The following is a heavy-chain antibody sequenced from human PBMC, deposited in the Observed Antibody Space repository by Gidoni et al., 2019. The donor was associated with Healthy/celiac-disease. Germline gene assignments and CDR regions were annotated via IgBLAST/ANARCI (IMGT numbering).Heavy chain of an antibody. J-gene: IGHJ3*02. CDR3: ARDLDYYDSSGYYYVGAFDI. D-gene: IGHD3-22*01. CDR2: ISYDGRNK. CDR1: GFTFSSYA. V-gene: IGHV3-30*04. Sequence: QVQLVESGGGVVQPGRSLRLSCAASGFTFSSYAMHWVRQAPGKGLEWVAVISYDGRNKYYADSVKGRFTISRDNSKNTLYLQMNSLRAEDTAVYYCARDLDYYDSSGYYYVGAFDIWGQGTMVTVSS.